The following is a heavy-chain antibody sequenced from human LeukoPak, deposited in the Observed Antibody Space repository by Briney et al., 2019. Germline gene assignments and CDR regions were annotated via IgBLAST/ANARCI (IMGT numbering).Heavy chain of an antibody. J-gene: IGHJ3*02. Sequence: KPSETLSLTCTVSGGSISSYYWSWIRQPPGKGLEWIGEINHSGSTNYNPSLKSRVTISVDTSKNQFSLKLSSVTAADTAVYYCARHVRFWANDAFDIWGQGTMVTVSS. V-gene: IGHV4-34*01. CDR2: INHSGST. D-gene: IGHD5-24*01. CDR3: ARHVRFWANDAFDI. CDR1: GGSISSYY.